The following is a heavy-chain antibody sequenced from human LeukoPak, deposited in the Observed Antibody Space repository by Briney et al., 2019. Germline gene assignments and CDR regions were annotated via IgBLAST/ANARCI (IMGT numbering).Heavy chain of an antibody. D-gene: IGHD2-2*01. Sequence: PSETLSLTCTASGASIRSYYWSWIRQPPGRGLEWIGYMYNSGSTYYNPSLKSRVTISGDTSKNQFSLKLTSVTAADTAVYYCARLGGPAAVDYWGQGTLVTVSS. CDR1: GASIRSYY. V-gene: IGHV4-59*01. CDR3: ARLGGPAAVDY. J-gene: IGHJ4*02. CDR2: MYNSGST.